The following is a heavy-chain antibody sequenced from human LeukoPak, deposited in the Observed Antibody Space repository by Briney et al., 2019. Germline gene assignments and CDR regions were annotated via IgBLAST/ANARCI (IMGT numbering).Heavy chain of an antibody. J-gene: IGHJ6*03. V-gene: IGHV3-53*01. Sequence: GGSLRLSCAASGFTVSSNYMSWVRQAPGKGLEWVSVIYSGGSTYYADSVKGRFTISRDNSKNTLYLQMNSLRAEDTAVYYCGRGDIVVVPAAMPPYYMDVWDKGTPVTVSS. D-gene: IGHD2-2*01. CDR1: GFTVSSNY. CDR3: GRGDIVVVPAAMPPYYMDV. CDR2: IYSGGST.